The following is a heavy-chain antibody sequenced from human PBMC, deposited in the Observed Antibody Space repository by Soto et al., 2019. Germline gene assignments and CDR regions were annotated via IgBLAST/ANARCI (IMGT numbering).Heavy chain of an antibody. D-gene: IGHD5-18*01. CDR3: ARDRIQLWLGSYYYYGMDV. CDR2: INSDGSST. CDR1: GFTFSSYW. Sequence: PGGSLRLSCAASGFTFSSYWMHWVRQAPGKWLVWVSRINSDGSSTSYADSVKGRFTISRDNAKNTLYLQMNSLRAEDTAVYYCARDRIQLWLGSYYYYGMDVWGQGXTVTVS. V-gene: IGHV3-74*01. J-gene: IGHJ6*02.